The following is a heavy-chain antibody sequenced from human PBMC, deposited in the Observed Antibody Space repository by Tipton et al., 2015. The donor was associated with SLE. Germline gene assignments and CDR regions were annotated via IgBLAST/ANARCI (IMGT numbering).Heavy chain of an antibody. Sequence: SGVGFSNYGMHWVRQAPGKGLEWVAVIWYDGRRKFYADSVKGRFTISRDNSKNTLYLQMDSLRAEDTAVYYCARGGVGGYDYFDYWGQGALVTVSS. CDR1: GVGFSNYG. V-gene: IGHV3-33*01. CDR3: ARGGVGGYDYFDY. CDR2: IWYDGRRK. J-gene: IGHJ4*02. D-gene: IGHD5-12*01.